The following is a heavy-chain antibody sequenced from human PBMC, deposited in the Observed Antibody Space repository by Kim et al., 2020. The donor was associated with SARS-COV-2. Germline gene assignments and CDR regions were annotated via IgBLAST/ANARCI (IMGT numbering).Heavy chain of an antibody. J-gene: IGHJ4*02. CDR2: ISRNSDYI. V-gene: IGHV3-21*01. D-gene: IGHD3-10*01. CDR1: EFTFSRYS. CDR3: ARDLSLGRPGGFDY. Sequence: GGSLRLSCAASEFTFSRYSMNWVRQAPGNGLEWVSTISRNSDYIYYADSVEGRFTISRDNAKNSLYLQMNSLRADDTAMYYCARDLSLGRPGGFDYWGQGTLVTVSS.